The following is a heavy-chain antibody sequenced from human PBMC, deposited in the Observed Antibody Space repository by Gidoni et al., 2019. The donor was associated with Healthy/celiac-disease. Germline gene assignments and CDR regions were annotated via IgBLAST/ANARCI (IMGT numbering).Heavy chain of an antibody. Sequence: QVQLQQWGAGLLKPSETLSLTCAVHGGSFSGYYWSWIRPPPGKGLEWIGEINHSGSTNYNPSLKSRVTISVDTSKNQFSLKLSSVTAADTAVYYCARGSPKWFGELDFDYWGQGTLVTVSS. J-gene: IGHJ4*02. CDR2: INHSGST. V-gene: IGHV4-34*01. CDR1: GGSFSGYY. D-gene: IGHD3-10*01. CDR3: ARGSPKWFGELDFDY.